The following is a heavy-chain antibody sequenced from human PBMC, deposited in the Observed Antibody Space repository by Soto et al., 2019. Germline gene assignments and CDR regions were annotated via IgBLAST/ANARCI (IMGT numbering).Heavy chain of an antibody. CDR1: GFTFSSYG. V-gene: IGHV3-33*01. D-gene: IGHD3-3*01. CDR3: ASLRLGGITIFGVGMDV. Sequence: GGSLRLSCAASGFTFSSYGMHWVRQAPGKGLEWVAVIWYDGSNKYYADSVKGRFTISRDNSKNTLYLQMNSLRAEDTAVYYCASLRLGGITIFGVGMDVWGQGTTVTVSS. J-gene: IGHJ6*02. CDR2: IWYDGSNK.